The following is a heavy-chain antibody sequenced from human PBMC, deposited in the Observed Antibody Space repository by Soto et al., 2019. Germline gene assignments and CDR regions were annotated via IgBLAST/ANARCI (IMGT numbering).Heavy chain of an antibody. V-gene: IGHV2-5*02. CDR2: IYWDDDK. Sequence: QITLKESGPTLVKPTQTLTLTSTFSGFSLSTSGVGVGWFRQPPGKALEWLALIYWDDDKRYSPSLKSRLTITKDTSKNQVVPTMTNMDPGGTATLYRAHPHFQDYSDGMDLLGQGTTVTVSS. CDR1: GFSLSTSGVG. CDR3: AHPHFQDYSDGMDL. J-gene: IGHJ6*02.